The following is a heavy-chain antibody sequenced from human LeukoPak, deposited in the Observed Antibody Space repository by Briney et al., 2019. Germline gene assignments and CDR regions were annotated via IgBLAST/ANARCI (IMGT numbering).Heavy chain of an antibody. CDR2: IYYTETT. CDR3: ARLPGSGTQGEFDS. Sequence: SETLSLTCTVSRDSLSSRSGFWGWNRHPPGKGLEYIASIYYTETTYYNPSLKRRVTISLDTYKKQFSLKMNAVSAADTPLYYCARLPGSGTQGEFDSWGQGTLVSVSS. V-gene: IGHV4-39*01. D-gene: IGHD1-26*01. CDR1: RDSLSSRSGF. J-gene: IGHJ4*02.